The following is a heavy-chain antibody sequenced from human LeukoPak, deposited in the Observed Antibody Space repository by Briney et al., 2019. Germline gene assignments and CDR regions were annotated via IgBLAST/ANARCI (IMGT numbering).Heavy chain of an antibody. J-gene: IGHJ4*02. CDR3: ARDSLYDSSEY. Sequence: ASVKVSCKASGYTFTSYGISWVRQAPGQGLEWMGWISAYNGSTNYAQKLQGRVTMTTDTSTGTAYMELRSLRSDDTAVYYCARDSLYDSSEYWGQGTLVTVSS. CDR2: ISAYNGST. CDR1: GYTFTSYG. V-gene: IGHV1-18*01. D-gene: IGHD3-22*01.